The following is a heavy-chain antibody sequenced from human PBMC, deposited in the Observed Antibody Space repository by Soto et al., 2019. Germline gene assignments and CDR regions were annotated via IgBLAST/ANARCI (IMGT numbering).Heavy chain of an antibody. CDR2: IMPVFGTT. CDR3: ARSSPYIVVRKPTGNQDYYGMDV. CDR1: GGTFSNYN. J-gene: IGHJ6*02. D-gene: IGHD2-2*01. Sequence: ASEKVSSKASGGTFSNYNISWVRQAPGQGLEWMGGIMPVFGTTDYEQKSQGRVTITADGSTSTAYMKLSSLRSADTAVYYFARSSPYIVVRKPTGNQDYYGMDVWGQGTTVTVSS. V-gene: IGHV1-69*13.